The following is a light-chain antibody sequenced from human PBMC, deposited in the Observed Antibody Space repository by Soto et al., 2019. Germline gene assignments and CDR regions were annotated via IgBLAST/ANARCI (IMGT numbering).Light chain of an antibody. J-gene: IGLJ1*01. Sequence: QSVLPQPASVSGSPGQSITISCTGTSSDVGGYNYVSWYQRHPGKAPKLMIFDVSNRPSGVPNRFSGSKSANTASLTISGLQAEDEADYFCSSYTSSTTPYVFGTGTKVTVL. CDR2: DVS. CDR1: SSDVGGYNY. CDR3: SSYTSSTTPYV. V-gene: IGLV2-14*03.